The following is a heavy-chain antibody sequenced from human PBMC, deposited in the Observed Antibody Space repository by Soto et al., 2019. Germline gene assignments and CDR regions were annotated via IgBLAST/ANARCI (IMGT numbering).Heavy chain of an antibody. J-gene: IGHJ5*02. CDR1: GGSISSYR. D-gene: IGHD1-7*01. V-gene: IGHV4-4*07. Sequence: SETLSLTCTVSGGSISSYRWSWIRQPAGKGLEWIGRLNNYGNTHYNPSRKSRVTVTVDTSRNQFFLTLRSVTAADSAVYHCGRESGETWDYEGSWGQGTPVTVSS. CDR2: LNNYGNT. CDR3: GRESGETWDYEGS.